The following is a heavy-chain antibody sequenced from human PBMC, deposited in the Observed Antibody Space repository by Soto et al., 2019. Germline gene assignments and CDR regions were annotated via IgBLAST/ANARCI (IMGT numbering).Heavy chain of an antibody. CDR3: ARALFRYDLLSAFDI. D-gene: IGHD2-2*01. Sequence: QVQLVQSGAEVKKPGASVKVSCKASGYTFTSYGISWVRQAPGQGLEWMGWISAYNGNTNYAQKLQGRVTMTTDTSXITAYMELRSLRSDDTAVYYCARALFRYDLLSAFDIWGQGTMVTVSS. CDR1: GYTFTSYG. V-gene: IGHV1-18*01. J-gene: IGHJ3*02. CDR2: ISAYNGNT.